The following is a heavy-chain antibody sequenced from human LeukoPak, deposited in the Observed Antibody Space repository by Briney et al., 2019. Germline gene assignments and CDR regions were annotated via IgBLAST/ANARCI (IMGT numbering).Heavy chain of an antibody. Sequence: PSETLSLTCTVSGGSISSSSYYWGWIRQPPGKGLEWIGSIYYSGSTYYNPSLKSRVTISVDTSKNQFSLKLSSVTAADTAVYYCARHRTTTVTTRWFDPWGQGTLVTVSS. CDR1: GGSISSSSYY. CDR2: IYYSGST. CDR3: ARHRTTTVTTRWFDP. J-gene: IGHJ5*02. V-gene: IGHV4-39*01. D-gene: IGHD4-11*01.